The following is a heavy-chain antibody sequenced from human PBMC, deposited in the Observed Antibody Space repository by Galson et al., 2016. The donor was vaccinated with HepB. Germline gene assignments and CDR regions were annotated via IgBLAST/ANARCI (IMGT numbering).Heavy chain of an antibody. D-gene: IGHD3-16*02. CDR3: ARTLYDYVWGSYRYPQDY. J-gene: IGHJ4*02. Sequence: SLRLSCAASGFTFSSYAMHWVRQAPGKGLEWVAVISYDGSNKYYADSVKGRFTIPRQNSKNTLYLQMNSLRTEDTAVYCCARTLYDYVWGSYRYPQDYWGQGPLVTVSS. CDR2: ISYDGSNK. V-gene: IGHV3-30-3*01. CDR1: GFTFSSYA.